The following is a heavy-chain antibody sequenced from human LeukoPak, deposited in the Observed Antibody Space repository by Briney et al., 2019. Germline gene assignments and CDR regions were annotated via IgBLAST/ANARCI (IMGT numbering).Heavy chain of an antibody. CDR3: ATESREYFQH. CDR1: GFTFSDSY. D-gene: IGHD3-10*01. V-gene: IGHV3-11*06. Sequence: GGSLRLSCAASGFTFSDSYMSWIRQAPGKGLEWVSYISSSSSYTNYADSVKGRFTISRDNAKNSLYLQMNSLRAEDTAVYYCATESREYFQHWGQGTLVTVSS. J-gene: IGHJ1*01. CDR2: ISSSSSYT.